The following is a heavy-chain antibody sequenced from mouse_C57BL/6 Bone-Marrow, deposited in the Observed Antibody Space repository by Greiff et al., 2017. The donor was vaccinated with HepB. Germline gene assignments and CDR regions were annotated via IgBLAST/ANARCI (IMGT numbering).Heavy chain of an antibody. D-gene: IGHD2-4*01. V-gene: IGHV14-4*01. J-gene: IGHJ4*01. CDR3: TTVYDYDGAMDY. Sequence: VQLQQSGAELVRPGASVKLSCTASGFNFKDDYMHWVKQRPEQGLEWIGWIDPENGGTEYDSKFKGKATMTEDTSSNTAYLPLSSLTSEDTAVYDCTTVYDYDGAMDYWGQGTSVTVSS. CDR2: IDPENGGT. CDR1: GFNFKDDY.